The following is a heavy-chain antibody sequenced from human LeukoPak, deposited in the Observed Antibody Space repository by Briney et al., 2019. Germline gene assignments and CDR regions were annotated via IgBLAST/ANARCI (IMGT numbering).Heavy chain of an antibody. V-gene: IGHV4-34*01. Sequence: PSETLSLTCAVSGGSFDDYYWSWVRQTPGKGLEWIGEINHSGYTNDSPSLKSRVTLSIDTSRKQFSLNLRSVTAADTAVYYCASYHYYGSGSQELETAPLDYWGQGTLVTVSS. D-gene: IGHD3-10*01. CDR1: GGSFDDYY. J-gene: IGHJ4*02. CDR2: INHSGYT. CDR3: ASYHYYGSGSQELETAPLDY.